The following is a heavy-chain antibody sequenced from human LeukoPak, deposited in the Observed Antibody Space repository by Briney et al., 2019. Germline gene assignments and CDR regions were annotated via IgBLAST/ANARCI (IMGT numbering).Heavy chain of an antibody. V-gene: IGHV4-59*11. J-gene: IGHJ3*02. D-gene: IGHD4-17*01. CDR2: ISYIGST. CDR3: ARDLVTVTKGFDI. CDR1: DDSFSSHY. Sequence: PSETLSLTCAVSDDSFSSHYWTWIRQPPGKGLEWIGYISYIGSTNYDPSLKSRVTISIDTSRNQFSLRLSSVTAADTAVYYCARDLVTVTKGFDIWGQGTMVSVSS.